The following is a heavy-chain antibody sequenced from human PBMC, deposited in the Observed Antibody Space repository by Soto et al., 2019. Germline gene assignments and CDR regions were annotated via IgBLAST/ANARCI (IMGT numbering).Heavy chain of an antibody. CDR2: ISYDGSNK. CDR3: AKDNDY. J-gene: IGHJ4*02. V-gene: IGHV3-30*18. Sequence: PGGSLRLSCAASGFTFSSYGMHWVRQAPGKGLEWVAVISYDGSNKYYADSVKGRFTISRDNSKNTLYLQMNSLRAEDTAVYYCAKDNDYWGQGTLVTVSS. CDR1: GFTFSSYG.